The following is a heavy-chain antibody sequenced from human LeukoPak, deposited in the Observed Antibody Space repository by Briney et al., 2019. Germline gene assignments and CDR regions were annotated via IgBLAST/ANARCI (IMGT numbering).Heavy chain of an antibody. D-gene: IGHD6-13*01. CDR1: GFTFSSYS. Sequence: PGGSLRLSCAASGFTFSSYSMNWVRQAPGKGLEWVSYISSSSSTIYYADSVKGRFTISRDNAKNSLYLQMNSLRAEDTAVYYCARGVGSSWYFGRPTYNWFDPWGQGTLVTVSS. CDR3: ARGVGSSWYFGRPTYNWFDP. CDR2: ISSSSSTI. V-gene: IGHV3-48*01. J-gene: IGHJ5*02.